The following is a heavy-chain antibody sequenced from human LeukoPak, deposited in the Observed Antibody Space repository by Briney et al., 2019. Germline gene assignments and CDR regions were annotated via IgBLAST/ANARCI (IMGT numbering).Heavy chain of an antibody. Sequence: SETLSLTCAVSGGSISSSSSNCWTWVRQPPGKGLEWIGEIYHSGATNYNPSLKSRVTMLLDKSKNQFSLNLSSVTAADTAVYYCARNGGNSDFDYWGQGTLVTVSS. CDR3: ARNGGNSDFDY. V-gene: IGHV4-4*02. CDR2: IYHSGAT. D-gene: IGHD4-23*01. J-gene: IGHJ4*02. CDR1: GGSISSSSSNC.